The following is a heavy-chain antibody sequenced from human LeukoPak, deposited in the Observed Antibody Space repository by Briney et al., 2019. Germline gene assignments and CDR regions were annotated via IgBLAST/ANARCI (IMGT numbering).Heavy chain of an antibody. CDR3: ARGTPHYQLLSAFDI. Sequence: PSETLPLTCTVSGYSISSGYYWGWIRQPPGKGLEWIGSIYHSGSTYYNPSLKSRVTISVDTSKNQFSLKLSSVTAADTAVYYCARGTPHYQLLSAFDIWGQGTMVTVSS. J-gene: IGHJ3*02. CDR2: IYHSGST. CDR1: GYSISSGYY. D-gene: IGHD2-2*01. V-gene: IGHV4-38-2*02.